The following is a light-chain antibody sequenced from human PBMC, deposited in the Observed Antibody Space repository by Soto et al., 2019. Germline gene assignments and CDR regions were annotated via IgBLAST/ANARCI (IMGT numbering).Light chain of an antibody. CDR2: EGS. CDR1: SSDVGSYNL. V-gene: IGLV2-23*03. Sequence: QSALTQPASVSGSPGQSITISCTGTSSDVGSYNLVSWYQQHPGKAPKLMTYEGSKRPSGVSNRFSGSKSGNTASLTISGLQAEDEADYYCCSYAGGSTFVVFGGGTKVTVL. CDR3: CSYAGGSTFVV. J-gene: IGLJ2*01.